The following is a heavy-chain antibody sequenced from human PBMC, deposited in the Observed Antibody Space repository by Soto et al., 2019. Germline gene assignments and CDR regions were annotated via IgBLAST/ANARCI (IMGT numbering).Heavy chain of an antibody. Sequence: GESLKISCNGSGYSFTSYWISWVRQMPGKGLEWMGRIDPSDSYTNYSPSFQGHVTISADKSISTAYLQWSSLKASDTAMYYCARAPALGLYYYGMDVWGQGTTVTVSS. CDR3: ARAPALGLYYYGMDV. CDR2: IDPSDSYT. CDR1: GYSFTSYW. J-gene: IGHJ6*02. V-gene: IGHV5-10-1*01. D-gene: IGHD2-2*01.